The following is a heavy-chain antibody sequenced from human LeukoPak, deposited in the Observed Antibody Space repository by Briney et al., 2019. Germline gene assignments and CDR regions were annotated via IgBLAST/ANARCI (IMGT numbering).Heavy chain of an antibody. D-gene: IGHD1-26*01. CDR1: GDSVSRNYAG. Sequence: SQTLSLTCAISGDSVSRNYAGWNWIRQSPSRDLEWLGRAYYTSKWYNDYAVSVKGRITINPDTYKNQFSLQLSSVTPEDTAVYYCARQASWGFGWYFDLWGRGTLVTVSS. J-gene: IGHJ2*01. CDR3: ARQASWGFGWYFDL. V-gene: IGHV6-1*01. CDR2: AYYTSKWYN.